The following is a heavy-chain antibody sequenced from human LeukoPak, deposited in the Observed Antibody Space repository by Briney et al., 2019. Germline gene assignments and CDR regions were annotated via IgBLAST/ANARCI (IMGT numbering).Heavy chain of an antibody. CDR1: GFAFGTYA. Sequence: GGSLRLSCAGSGFAFGTYAMSWVRQAPGKGLEWVSYISGRSSTIYYADSVKGRFTISRDNAKNSMYLQMNSLRAEDTAVYYCARDRIKSGSYYFDYWGQGTLVTVSS. CDR2: ISGRSSTI. V-gene: IGHV3-48*01. CDR3: ARDRIKSGSYYFDY. D-gene: IGHD1-26*01. J-gene: IGHJ4*02.